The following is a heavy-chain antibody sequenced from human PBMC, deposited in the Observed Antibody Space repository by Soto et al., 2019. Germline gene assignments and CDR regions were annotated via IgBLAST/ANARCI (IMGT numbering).Heavy chain of an antibody. CDR2: ISPYNGNT. J-gene: IGHJ4*02. D-gene: IGHD6-19*01. CDR3: ARDRAYFVIAVAAFKPIAY. CDR1: GYTFTSYG. Sequence: QVQLVQSGAEVKKPGASVKVSCKASGYTFTSYGISWVRQAPGQGLEWMGWISPYNGNTNYAQKLQGRGTMATDTATRPAYMELRRLRADDTAVYYCARDRAYFVIAVAAFKPIAYWGQGTLVTVSS. V-gene: IGHV1-18*04.